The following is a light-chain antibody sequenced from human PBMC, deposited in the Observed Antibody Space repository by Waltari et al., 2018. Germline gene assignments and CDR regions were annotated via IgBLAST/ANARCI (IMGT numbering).Light chain of an antibody. CDR1: SSDDGADTY. Sequence: QSALTQPASVSRSPGPSITIPCPGTSSDDGADTYVARYQQHPGKAPKLMIYDVSKRPSGVSNRFSGSKSGNTASLTISGLQAEDEADYYCSSYTSSSTLVFGGGTKLTVL. CDR3: SSYTSSSTLV. CDR2: DVS. J-gene: IGLJ3*02. V-gene: IGLV2-14*01.